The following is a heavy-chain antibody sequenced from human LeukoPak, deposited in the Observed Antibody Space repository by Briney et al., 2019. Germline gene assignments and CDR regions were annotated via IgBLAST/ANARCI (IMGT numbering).Heavy chain of an antibody. D-gene: IGHD3-10*01. V-gene: IGHV3-23*01. Sequence: GGSLRLSCAASGFTFSTYAMSWVRQAPGKGLEWVSAISGSGGSTYYADSVKGPFTISRNNSENTLYQQFKNLRAVDAAVFYVSKCLGGYYGSGDCDYWGQGTLVTVSS. CDR1: GFTFSTYA. J-gene: IGHJ4*02. CDR2: ISGSGGST. CDR3: SKCLGGYYGSGDCDY.